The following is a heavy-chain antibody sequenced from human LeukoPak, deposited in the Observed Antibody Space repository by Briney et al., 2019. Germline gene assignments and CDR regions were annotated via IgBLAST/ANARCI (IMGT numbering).Heavy chain of an antibody. CDR2: ISGRGDST. CDR3: AKHARRGPHWFDP. J-gene: IGHJ5*02. CDR1: GFTFSSDA. V-gene: IGHV3-23*01. D-gene: IGHD2-8*01. Sequence: PGGSLRLSCAASGFTFSSDAMSWVRQAPGKGLEWVSVISGRGDSTYYADSVKGRFTISRDNSKNTLYLQMNSLRADDTAVYYCAKHARRGPHWFDPWGQGTLVTVSS.